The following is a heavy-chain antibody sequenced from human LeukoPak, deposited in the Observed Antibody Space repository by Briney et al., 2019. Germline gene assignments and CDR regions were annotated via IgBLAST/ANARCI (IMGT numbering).Heavy chain of an antibody. CDR1: GFTVSSHY. CDR3: GREGRCQDPSSLYYFDS. J-gene: IGHJ4*02. CDR2: IYSGGST. V-gene: IGHV3-53*01. D-gene: IGHD2-15*01. Sequence: GGSLRLSCAASGFTVSSHYMTWVRQAPGKGLEWVSVIYSGGSTYCAGYVKGRLTTSRDNYQKPLCLQMNSLRAEDTAVYYCGREGRCQDPSSLYYFDSWGQGTLVTVSS.